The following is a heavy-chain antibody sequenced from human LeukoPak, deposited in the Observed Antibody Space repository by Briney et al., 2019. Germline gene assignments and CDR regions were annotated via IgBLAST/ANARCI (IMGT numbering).Heavy chain of an antibody. CDR3: ARRAGGYSHPYDY. Sequence: PWGSLRLSCAVSGFTVSGNYMSWVRQAPGKGLEWVSLIYSGGTTYYADSVKGRFTISRDNSKNTLYLQMNSLRAEDTAVYYCARRAGGYSHPYDYWGQGTLVTVSS. V-gene: IGHV3-53*01. D-gene: IGHD4-23*01. J-gene: IGHJ4*02. CDR2: IYSGGTT. CDR1: GFTVSGNY.